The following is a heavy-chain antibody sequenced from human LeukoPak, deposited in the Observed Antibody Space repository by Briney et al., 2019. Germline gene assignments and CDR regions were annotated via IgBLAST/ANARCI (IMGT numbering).Heavy chain of an antibody. Sequence: ASVKVSCKASGYTFTGYYMHWVRQAPGQGLEWMGWINPNSGGTNYAQKFQGRVTMTRDMSTSTVYMEPSSLRSEDTAVYYCARDNDFDYWGQGTLVTVSS. V-gene: IGHV1-2*02. J-gene: IGHJ4*02. CDR2: INPNSGGT. D-gene: IGHD2-8*01. CDR1: GYTFTGYY. CDR3: ARDNDFDY.